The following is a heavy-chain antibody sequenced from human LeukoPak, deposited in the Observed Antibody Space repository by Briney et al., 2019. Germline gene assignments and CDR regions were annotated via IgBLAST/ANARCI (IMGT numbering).Heavy chain of an antibody. CDR3: ARDISRGRYDFWSGYVPMDV. J-gene: IGHJ6*02. D-gene: IGHD3-3*01. CDR2: IIPIFGTA. Sequence: ASVKVSCKASGGTFSSYAISWVRQAPGQGLEWMGGIIPIFGTANYAQKFQGRVTITADESTSTAYMELSSLRSEDTAVYYCARDISRGRYDFWSGYVPMDVWGQGTTVTVSS. CDR1: GGTFSSYA. V-gene: IGHV1-69*13.